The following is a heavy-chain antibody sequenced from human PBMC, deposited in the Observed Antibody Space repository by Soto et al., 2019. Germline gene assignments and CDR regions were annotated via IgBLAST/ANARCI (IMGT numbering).Heavy chain of an antibody. Sequence: QLQLQESGPGLVKPSETLSLTCTVSGGSIGTRNYYWGWIRQPPGKGLEWIGSVYYSGSTYYNPSLKSRVTISAVTSKNQFSLKLSSVTAADTATYYCARHFSSGWDLFDYWGQGTLVTVSS. CDR1: GGSIGTRNYY. J-gene: IGHJ4*02. D-gene: IGHD6-19*01. V-gene: IGHV4-39*01. CDR2: VYYSGST. CDR3: ARHFSSGWDLFDY.